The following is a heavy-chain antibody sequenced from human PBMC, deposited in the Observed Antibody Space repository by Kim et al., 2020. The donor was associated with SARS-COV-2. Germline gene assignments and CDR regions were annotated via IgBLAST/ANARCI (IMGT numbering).Heavy chain of an antibody. CDR3: ARGQQWLSYYGMDV. Sequence: SETLSLTCAVYGGSFSGYYWSWIRQPPGKGLEWIGEINHSGSTNYNPSLKSRVTISVDTSKNQFSLKLSSVTAADTAVYYCARGQQWLSYYGMDVWGQGTTVTVSS. D-gene: IGHD3-22*01. CDR1: GGSFSGYY. J-gene: IGHJ6*02. V-gene: IGHV4-34*01. CDR2: INHSGST.